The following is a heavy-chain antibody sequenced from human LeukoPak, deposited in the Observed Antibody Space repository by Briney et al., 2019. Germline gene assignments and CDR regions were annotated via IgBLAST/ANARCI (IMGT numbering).Heavy chain of an antibody. Sequence: ASVKVSCKASGYTFTTHGIAWVRQAPGQGLEWMGWISAHNGNTNYAQSLQGRVTMTTDTSTNTAYMELRSLRSDDTAVYYCAADRGDYSGSYWTAFDIWGQGTMVTVSS. CDR1: GYTFTTHG. J-gene: IGHJ3*02. CDR3: AADRGDYSGSYWTAFDI. V-gene: IGHV1-18*01. D-gene: IGHD1-26*01. CDR2: ISAHNGNT.